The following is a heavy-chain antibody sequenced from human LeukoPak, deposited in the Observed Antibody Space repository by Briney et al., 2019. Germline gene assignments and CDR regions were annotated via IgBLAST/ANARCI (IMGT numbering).Heavy chain of an antibody. J-gene: IGHJ4*02. Sequence: PSVKVSCKASGYTFTSYGTSWVRQAPGQGLEWMGWISAYNGNTNYAQKLQGRVTMTTDTSTSTAYMELRSLRSDDTAVYYCARVGVGRGESSSWYFLVDYWGQGTLVTVSS. D-gene: IGHD6-13*01. CDR1: GYTFTSYG. CDR2: ISAYNGNT. CDR3: ARVGVGRGESSSWYFLVDY. V-gene: IGHV1-18*01.